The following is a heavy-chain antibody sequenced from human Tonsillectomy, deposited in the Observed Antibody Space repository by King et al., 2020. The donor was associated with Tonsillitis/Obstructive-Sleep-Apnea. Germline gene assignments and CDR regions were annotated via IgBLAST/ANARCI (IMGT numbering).Heavy chain of an antibody. CDR2: IKQDGSEK. D-gene: IGHD3-22*01. V-gene: IGHV3-7*01. CDR1: GFTFSSYW. Sequence: VQLVESGGGLVQPGGSLRLSCAASGFTFSSYWMSWVRQAPGKGLEWVANIKQDGSEKYYVDSVKGRFTISRDNAKNSLYLQMNSLRAEDTAVYYCAREVYYYDSSGYYILTYYMDVWGKGTTVTVSS. CDR3: AREVYYYDSSGYYILTYYMDV. J-gene: IGHJ6*03.